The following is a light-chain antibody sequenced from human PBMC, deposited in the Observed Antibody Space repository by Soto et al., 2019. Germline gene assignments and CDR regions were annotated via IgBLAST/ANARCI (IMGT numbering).Light chain of an antibody. J-gene: IGKJ1*01. CDR3: QLYSTYPWT. CDR2: KAS. Sequence: DIQMTQSPSTLSASVGDRVTITCRASQTISTLLAWYQQRPGKAPNLLIYKASSLESGVPSRFSGSGSGTEFPLTISSLQPDDFATYFCQLYSTYPWTFGQGTKVEVK. V-gene: IGKV1-5*03. CDR1: QTISTL.